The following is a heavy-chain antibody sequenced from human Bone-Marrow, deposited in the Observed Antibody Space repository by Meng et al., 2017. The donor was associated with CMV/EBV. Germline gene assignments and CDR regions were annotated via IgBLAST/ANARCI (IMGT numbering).Heavy chain of an antibody. CDR2: IYYSGST. Sequence: CTVSGGYISSGDYYWSWIRQPPGKGLEWIGYIYYSGSTYYNPSLKSRVTISVDTSKNQFSLKLSSVTAADTAVYYCAREFTVTTGFDPWGQGTLVTVSS. CDR3: AREFTVTTGFDP. CDR1: GGYISSGDYY. V-gene: IGHV4-30-4*01. D-gene: IGHD4-17*01. J-gene: IGHJ5*02.